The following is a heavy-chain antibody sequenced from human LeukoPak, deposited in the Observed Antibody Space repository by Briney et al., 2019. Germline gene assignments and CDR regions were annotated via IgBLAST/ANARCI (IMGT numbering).Heavy chain of an antibody. CDR1: GGSISSYY. J-gene: IGHJ6*02. CDR3: ARLYCSGGSCYSRYYYYGMDV. CDR2: IYTSGST. V-gene: IGHV4-4*07. Sequence: SETLSLTCTVSGGSISSYYWSWIRQPAGKGLEWIERIYTSGSTNYNPSLKSRVTMSVDTSKNQFSLKLSSVTAADTAVYYCARLYCSGGSCYSRYYYYGMDVWGQGTTVTVSS. D-gene: IGHD2-15*01.